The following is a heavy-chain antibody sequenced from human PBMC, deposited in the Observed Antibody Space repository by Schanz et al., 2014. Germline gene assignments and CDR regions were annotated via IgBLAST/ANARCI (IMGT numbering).Heavy chain of an antibody. D-gene: IGHD1-1*01. CDR3: ARDRRNADLDY. Sequence: EVQLVESGGGLVQPGGSLRLSCAASGFSFSRYSMHWVRQAPGKGLEWISYISSSSSTIYHADSVKGRFTISRDNAKNSLYLEMNSLRAEDTALYYCARDRRNADLDYWGQGTLVTVSS. V-gene: IGHV3-48*01. CDR1: GFSFSRYS. J-gene: IGHJ4*02. CDR2: ISSSSSTI.